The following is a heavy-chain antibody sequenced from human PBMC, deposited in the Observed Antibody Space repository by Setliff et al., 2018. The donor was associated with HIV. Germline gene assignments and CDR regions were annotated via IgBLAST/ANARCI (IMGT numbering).Heavy chain of an antibody. D-gene: IGHD6-13*01. CDR3: ARVPTSSWYVTTQRTKEYFHH. V-gene: IGHV4-39*07. CDR1: GGSIKSSSYY. J-gene: IGHJ1*01. CDR2: IYYSGNT. Sequence: KTSETLSLTCTVSGGSIKSSSYYWGWIRQPPGKGLEWIGSIYYSGNTYYNPSLKSRVTISVDTSRNQFSLRLSSVTAADTAIYYCARVPTSSWYVTTQRTKEYFHHWGQGTLVTAPQ.